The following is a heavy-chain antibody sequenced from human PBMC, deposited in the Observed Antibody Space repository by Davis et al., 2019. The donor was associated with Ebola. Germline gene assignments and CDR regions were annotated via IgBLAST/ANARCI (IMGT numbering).Heavy chain of an antibody. CDR1: GGTFSGYA. CDR2: IIPILGIA. J-gene: IGHJ4*02. D-gene: IGHD5-24*01. V-gene: IGHV1-69*04. Sequence: SVKVSCKASGGTFSGYAISWVRQAPGQGLEWMGRIIPILGIANYAQKFQGRVTITADKSTNTAYMEMNSLTSEDTAVYYCAAKLGGAYNYWAPTFDYWGQGTLVTVSS. CDR3: AAKLGGAYNYWAPTFDY.